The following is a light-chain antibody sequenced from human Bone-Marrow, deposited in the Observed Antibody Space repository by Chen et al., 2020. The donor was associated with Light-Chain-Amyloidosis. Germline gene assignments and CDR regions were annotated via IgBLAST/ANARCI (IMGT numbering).Light chain of an antibody. CDR2: EAS. V-gene: IGKV3-11*01. CDR3: QQRSTRPPLVT. J-gene: IGKJ4*01. Sequence: EIVLTPSPATLSLSPGDRATLSCRASQSVGSSLAWYQQKPGQAPRLLIYEASTRATGIPARFSGSGSGTGFTLTISSLETEDFAVYYCQQRSTRPPLVTFGGGTRVDSK. CDR1: QSVGSS.